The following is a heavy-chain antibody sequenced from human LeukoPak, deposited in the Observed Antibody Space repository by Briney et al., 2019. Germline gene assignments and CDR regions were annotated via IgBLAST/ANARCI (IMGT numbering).Heavy chain of an antibody. CDR2: ISSSRSTI. V-gene: IGHV3-48*02. D-gene: IGHD1-26*01. CDR3: ARAYSGSYFY. J-gene: IGHJ4*02. Sequence: PGGSLRLSCAASGFTFSSYSMNWVRQAPGKGLEWVSYISSSRSTIYYADSVKGRLTISRDNAKNSLYLQMNSLRDEDTAVYYCARAYSGSYFYWGQGTLVTVSS. CDR1: GFTFSSYS.